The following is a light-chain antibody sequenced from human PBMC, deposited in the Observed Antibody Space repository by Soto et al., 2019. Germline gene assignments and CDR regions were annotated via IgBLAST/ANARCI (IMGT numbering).Light chain of an antibody. Sequence: EIVLTQSPGTLSLSPGERATLSCRASQSVSPYLAWYQHKPGQAPRLLIYGASSRATGIPDRFSGSGSGTDFTITISRLELEVFAVYFGQKYGSSPPVTFGPGTKVYIK. J-gene: IGKJ3*01. CDR2: GAS. CDR3: QKYGSSPPVT. CDR1: QSVSPY. V-gene: IGKV3-20*01.